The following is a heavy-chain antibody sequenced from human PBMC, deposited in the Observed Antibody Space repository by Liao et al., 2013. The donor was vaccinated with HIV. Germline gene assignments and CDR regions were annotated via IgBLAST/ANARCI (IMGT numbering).Heavy chain of an antibody. CDR2: IYSSGSA. Sequence: QVQLQESGPGLVKPSETLSLTCTVSGASITSGRYYWSWIRQPAGKGLKWIGRIYSSGSANYNPSLKSRVTMSVDTSKNQFSLKLSSVTAADTAVYYCARTDQYYDFWNGYENWFDPWGQGTLVTVSS. J-gene: IGHJ5*02. D-gene: IGHD3-3*01. CDR1: GASITSGRYY. CDR3: ARTDQYYDFWNGYENWFDP. V-gene: IGHV4-61*02.